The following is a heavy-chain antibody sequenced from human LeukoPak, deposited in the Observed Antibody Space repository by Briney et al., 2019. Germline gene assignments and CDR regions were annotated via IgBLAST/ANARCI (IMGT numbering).Heavy chain of an antibody. CDR1: GYTFTSHY. J-gene: IGHJ6*04. Sequence: ASVKVSCKASGYTFTSHYMHWVRQAPGQGLEWMGLVNPSGSRTTYAQKFQGRVTMSRDMSTTTDYMELSSLTSDDTAVYYCAELGITMIGGVWGKGTTVTISS. V-gene: IGHV1-46*01. CDR3: AELGITMIGGV. D-gene: IGHD3-10*02. CDR2: VNPSGSRT.